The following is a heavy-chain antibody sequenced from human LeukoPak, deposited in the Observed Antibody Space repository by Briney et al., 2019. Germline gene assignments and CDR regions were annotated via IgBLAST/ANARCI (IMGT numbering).Heavy chain of an antibody. V-gene: IGHV3-23*01. CDR3: AKDGPPYNWNDNYFDY. D-gene: IGHD1-20*01. CDR1: GFTFSSYA. CDR2: ISGSGGST. Sequence: GGSLRLSCAASGFTFSSYAMSWVRQAPGKGLEWVSAISGSGGSTYYADSVKGRFTISRDNSKNTPYLQMNSLRAEDTAVYYCAKDGPPYNWNDNYFDYWGQGTLVTVSS. J-gene: IGHJ4*02.